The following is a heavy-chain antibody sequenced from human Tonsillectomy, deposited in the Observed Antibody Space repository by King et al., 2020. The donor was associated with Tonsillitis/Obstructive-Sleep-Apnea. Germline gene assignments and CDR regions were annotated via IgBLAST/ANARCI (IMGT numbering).Heavy chain of an antibody. CDR2: ISSSSSPI. CDR1: GFTFTSYS. D-gene: IGHD4-17*01. Sequence: VQLVESGGGLVQPGGSLRLSCAASGFTFTSYSMNWVRQAPGKGLEWVSYISSSSSPIYYADSVKGRFTISRDNAKNSLYLQMNSLRAEDTAVYNCATPLTHSGDYGDPSWGQGTLVTVSS. J-gene: IGHJ4*02. V-gene: IGHV3-48*04. CDR3: ATPLTHSGDYGDPS.